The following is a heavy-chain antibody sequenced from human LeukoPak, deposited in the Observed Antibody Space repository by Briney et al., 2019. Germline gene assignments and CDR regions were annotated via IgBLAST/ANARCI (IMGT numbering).Heavy chain of an antibody. CDR3: ARRGIAAAGTTDAFDI. Sequence: GGSLRLSCAASGFTFSDHYMDWVRQAPGKGLEWVGRTRNKANSYTTEYAASVKGRFTISRDDSKNSLYLQMNSLKTEDTAVYYCARRGIAAAGTTDAFDIWGQGTMVTVSS. V-gene: IGHV3-72*01. J-gene: IGHJ3*02. D-gene: IGHD6-13*01. CDR2: TRNKANSYTT. CDR1: GFTFSDHY.